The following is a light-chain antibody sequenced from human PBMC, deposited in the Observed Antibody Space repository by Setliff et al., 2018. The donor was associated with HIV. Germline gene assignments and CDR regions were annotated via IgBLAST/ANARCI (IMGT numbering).Light chain of an antibody. CDR1: QSNIGRTT. V-gene: IGLV1-44*01. Sequence: QSALVQPPSVSAAPGQRVTISCSGTQSNIGRTTVNWYQQLPGTAPKLLIFGDNQRPSGVPDRFSASKFGTSGSLDISGLQSDDEADYFCAAWDAGLSVYVFGPGTKVTVL. J-gene: IGLJ1*01. CDR3: AAWDAGLSVYV. CDR2: GDN.